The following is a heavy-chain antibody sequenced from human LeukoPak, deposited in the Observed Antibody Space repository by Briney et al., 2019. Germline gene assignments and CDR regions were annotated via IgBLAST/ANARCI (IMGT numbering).Heavy chain of an antibody. D-gene: IGHD3-3*01. CDR2: IYYSGST. J-gene: IGHJ6*02. CDR1: GGSISHYY. CDR3: AGHYHEITIFGVVINYYGMHV. Sequence: KTSETLSLTCTVSGGSISHYYWSWIRQPPGKGLEWIGYIYYSGSTNYNPSLKSRVTISVDTSNNQFSLKLSSVTAADTAVYYCAGHYHEITIFGVVINYYGMHVWGQGTTVTVSS. V-gene: IGHV4-59*08.